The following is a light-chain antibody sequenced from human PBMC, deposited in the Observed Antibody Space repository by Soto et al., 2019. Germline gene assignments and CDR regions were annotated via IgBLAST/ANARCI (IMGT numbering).Light chain of an antibody. Sequence: IVMTQSPDSLAVSLGERATINCKSGQSVLYSSNNKNYLAWYQQKPGQPPKLLIYWASTRESGVPDRFSGSGSGTDFTLTISSLQAEDVAVYYCQQYYSTPRTFGQGTKVDI. CDR1: QSVLYSSNNKNY. J-gene: IGKJ1*01. V-gene: IGKV4-1*01. CDR3: QQYYSTPRT. CDR2: WAS.